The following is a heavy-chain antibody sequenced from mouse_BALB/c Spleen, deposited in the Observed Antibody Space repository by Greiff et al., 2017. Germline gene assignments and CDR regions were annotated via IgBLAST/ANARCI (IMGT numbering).Heavy chain of an antibody. CDR3: TRFITTVEPFDY. CDR1: GYTFTSYW. V-gene: IGHV1-5*01. J-gene: IGHJ2*01. D-gene: IGHD1-1*01. Sequence: EVKLMESGTVLVRPGASVKMSCKASGYTFTSYWMHWVKQRPGQGLEWIGAIYPGNSDTSYNQKFKGKAKLTAVTSTSTAYMELSSLTNEDSAVYYCTRFITTVEPFDYGGQGTTLTVSS. CDR2: IYPGNSDT.